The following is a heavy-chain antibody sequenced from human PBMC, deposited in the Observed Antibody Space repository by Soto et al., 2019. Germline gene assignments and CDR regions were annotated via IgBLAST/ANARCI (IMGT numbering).Heavy chain of an antibody. CDR1: GGTFSSYT. CDR2: IIPILGIA. D-gene: IGHD6-19*01. V-gene: IGHV1-69*02. Sequence: QVQLVQSGAEVKKPGSSVKVSCKASGGTFSSYTISWVRQAPGQGLEWMGRIIPILGIAKYAQKFQGTVTITADKSTSTAYMELSSLRSEDTAVYYCASLPVAAVAFEIWGQGTVVTVSS. J-gene: IGHJ3*02. CDR3: ASLPVAAVAFEI.